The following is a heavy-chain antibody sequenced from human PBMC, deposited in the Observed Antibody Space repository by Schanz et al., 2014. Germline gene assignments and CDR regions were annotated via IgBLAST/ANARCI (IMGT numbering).Heavy chain of an antibody. CDR3: ARDLTVDTGYVVHYYYYDMDV. D-gene: IGHD5-12*01. V-gene: IGHV1-18*01. CDR2: ISPYTGNT. J-gene: IGHJ6*02. Sequence: QVQLVQSGDEVKKPGASVKVSCKTSGYTFSDYGITWVRQAPGQGLEWVGWISPYTGNTHYFDKMEGRVTITRDTSASTAYMELTSLRSEDTAVYFCARDLTVDTGYVVHYYYYDMDVWGQGTTVTVSS. CDR1: GYTFSDYG.